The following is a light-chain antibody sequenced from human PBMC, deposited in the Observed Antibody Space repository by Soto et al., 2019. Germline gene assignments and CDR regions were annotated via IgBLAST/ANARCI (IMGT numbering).Light chain of an antibody. CDR3: SSYTNINTRACV. J-gene: IGLJ1*01. Sequence: QSALTQPASVSGSPGQSITISCTGTSSDVGGYNYVSWYQQHPGKAPKPMIYEVSNRPSGVSNRFSGSKSGNTASLTISGLQAEDEAEYYCSSYTNINTRACVFGAGTKVTVL. CDR2: EVS. CDR1: SSDVGGYNY. V-gene: IGLV2-14*01.